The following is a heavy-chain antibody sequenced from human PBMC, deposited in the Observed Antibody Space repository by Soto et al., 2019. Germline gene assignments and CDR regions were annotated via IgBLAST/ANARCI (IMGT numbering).Heavy chain of an antibody. J-gene: IGHJ3*02. Sequence: GASVKVSCKASGYTFTGYYMHWVRQAPGQGLEWMGWINPNSGGTNYAQKFQGRVTMTRDTSISTAYMELSKLRSDDTAVYYCARADDYYDSRGAFDIWGQGTMVTVSS. CDR3: ARADDYYDSRGAFDI. V-gene: IGHV1-2*02. CDR1: GYTFTGYY. D-gene: IGHD3-22*01. CDR2: INPNSGGT.